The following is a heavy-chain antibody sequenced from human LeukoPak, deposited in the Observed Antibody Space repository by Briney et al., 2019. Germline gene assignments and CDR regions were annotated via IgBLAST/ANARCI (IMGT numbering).Heavy chain of an antibody. D-gene: IGHD3-22*01. V-gene: IGHV4-31*03. CDR2: IYYSGST. J-gene: IGHJ4*02. Sequence: SETLSLTCTVSGGSISSGGYYWSWLRQHPGQGLEWIGYIYYSGSTYYNPSLKSRVTISVDTSKNQFSLKLSSVTAADTAVYYCARVLYYDSSGYSRVDYWGQGTLVTVSS. CDR3: ARVLYYDSSGYSRVDY. CDR1: GGSISSGGYY.